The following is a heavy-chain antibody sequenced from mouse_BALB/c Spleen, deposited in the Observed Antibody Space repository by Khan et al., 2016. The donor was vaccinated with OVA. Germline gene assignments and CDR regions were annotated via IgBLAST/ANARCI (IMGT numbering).Heavy chain of an antibody. CDR3: AGRYYGSNLYWFFDV. CDR2: IFPGDDST. J-gene: IGHJ1*01. Sequence: QVQLQQSGAELVKPGASVKLSCKASGYMFSTYDINWVRQRPEQGLEWIGWIFPGDDSTKYNEKFKGKATLTTDKSSGTAYLQLSRLTSEDSAVYFCAGRYYGSNLYWFFDVWGAGTTVTVSS. CDR1: GYMFSTYD. D-gene: IGHD1-1*01. V-gene: IGHV1S56*01.